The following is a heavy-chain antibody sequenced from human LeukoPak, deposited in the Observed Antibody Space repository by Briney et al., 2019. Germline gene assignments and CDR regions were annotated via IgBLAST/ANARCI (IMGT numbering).Heavy chain of an antibody. CDR2: IYTSEST. Sequence: SETLSLTCTVSGGSISSYYWSWIRQPAGKGLEWIGRIYTSESTNYYPSLKSRVTMSVDTSKNQFSLKLSSVPAADTAVYYCGSSLGQLLPHAAFDIWGQGTMVTVSS. V-gene: IGHV4-4*07. CDR3: GSSLGQLLPHAAFDI. CDR1: GGSISSYY. J-gene: IGHJ3*02. D-gene: IGHD2-15*01.